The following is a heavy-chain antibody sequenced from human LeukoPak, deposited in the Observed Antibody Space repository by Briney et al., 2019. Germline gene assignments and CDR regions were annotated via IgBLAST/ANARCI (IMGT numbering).Heavy chain of an antibody. D-gene: IGHD3-3*01. Sequence: GSLRLSCAASGFTFSDYYMSWLRQAPGKGLEWLSYISSSGGRIYYADSVKGRFTISRDNDKRSLYLQLNSLRAEDTAVYYCAKDKRDEIFGVVRTLLDYWGQGTLVTVSS. V-gene: IGHV3-11*01. CDR1: GFTFSDYY. CDR2: ISSSGGRI. J-gene: IGHJ4*02. CDR3: AKDKRDEIFGVVRTLLDY.